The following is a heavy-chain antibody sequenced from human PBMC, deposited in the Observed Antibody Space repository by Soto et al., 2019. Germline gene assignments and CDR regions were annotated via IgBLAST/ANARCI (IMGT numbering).Heavy chain of an antibody. CDR3: ARPDGYQNEC. D-gene: IGHD5-12*01. J-gene: IGHJ4*02. V-gene: IGHV5-51*01. Sequence: PGESLKISCKGAGYSFVGYCIGWVRQMPGKGLEWMGIIYPGDSDTRYSPSFQGQVTISADKSIATVYLQWSSLKASYTGSDYSARPDGYQNECWGQGTLVNGSS. CDR1: GYSFVGYC. CDR2: IYPGDSDT.